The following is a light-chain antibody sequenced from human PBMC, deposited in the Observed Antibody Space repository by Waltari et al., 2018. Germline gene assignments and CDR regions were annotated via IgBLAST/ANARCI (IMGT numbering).Light chain of an antibody. CDR2: NPN. J-gene: IGLJ3*02. Sequence: QTVVTQEPSFSVSPGGTVTLTCGLSSGSVSTSHFPNWSQQPPGQAPPTLIYNPNSRAAGVPGRFSCSILGDKAARFITGAQADDESDYYCLVHMGGGIWVFGGGTKRTVL. V-gene: IGLV8-61*01. CDR3: LVHMGGGIWV. CDR1: SGSVSTSHF.